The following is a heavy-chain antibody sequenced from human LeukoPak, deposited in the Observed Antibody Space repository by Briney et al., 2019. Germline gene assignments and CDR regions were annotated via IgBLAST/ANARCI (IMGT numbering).Heavy chain of an antibody. V-gene: IGHV3-23*01. CDR1: GFTFSSYA. J-gene: IGHJ4*02. CDR2: ISGSGGST. CDR3: AKDATGYSSGGGYFDY. D-gene: IGHD6-19*01. Sequence: GGSLRLSCAASGFTFSSYAMSWVRQAPGKGLEWVSAISGSGGSTYYADSVKDRFTISRDNSENTLYLQMNSLRPEDTAIYYCAKDATGYSSGGGYFDYWGQGALVTVSS.